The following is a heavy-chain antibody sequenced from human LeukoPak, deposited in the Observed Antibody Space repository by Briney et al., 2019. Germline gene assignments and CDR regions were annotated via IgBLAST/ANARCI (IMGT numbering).Heavy chain of an antibody. CDR2: VSGSGGIT. CDR3: AKDTYSAVTGPLGY. D-gene: IGHD6-19*01. Sequence: GGSLRLSCAASGFTFSSYAMSWVRQAPGKGLEWVSAVSGSGGITYYVDSVKGRFTISRDNSKNTLFLQMNSLRAEDTAVYYCAKDTYSAVTGPLGYWGQGTLVTVSS. CDR1: GFTFSSYA. V-gene: IGHV3-23*01. J-gene: IGHJ4*02.